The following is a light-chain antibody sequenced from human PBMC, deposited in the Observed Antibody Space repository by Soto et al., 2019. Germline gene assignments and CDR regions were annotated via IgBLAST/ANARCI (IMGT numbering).Light chain of an antibody. Sequence: AIQMTQSPSSLSASVGDRVTRSCRASQGIRNDLGWYQQKPGKAPKLLIYGASSLQSGVPSRFSGSGSGTDFTLTISSLQPEDFATYYCQHYNSYSEAFGQGTKVDIK. CDR2: GAS. CDR3: QHYNSYSEA. CDR1: QGIRND. J-gene: IGKJ1*01. V-gene: IGKV1-6*01.